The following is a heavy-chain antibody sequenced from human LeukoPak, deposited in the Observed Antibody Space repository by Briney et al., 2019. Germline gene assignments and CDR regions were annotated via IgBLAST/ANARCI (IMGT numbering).Heavy chain of an antibody. Sequence: GASVKVSCKASGYIFTGCYMHWVRQAPGQGLEWMGWINPNSGGTKYAQNLQGRVTMTRDTSISTAYMELSSLRSDDTAVYYCARDASPSYTSSWHFDYWGQGTLVTVSS. V-gene: IGHV1-2*02. D-gene: IGHD2-15*01. CDR2: INPNSGGT. CDR3: ARDASPSYTSSWHFDY. CDR1: GYIFTGCY. J-gene: IGHJ4*02.